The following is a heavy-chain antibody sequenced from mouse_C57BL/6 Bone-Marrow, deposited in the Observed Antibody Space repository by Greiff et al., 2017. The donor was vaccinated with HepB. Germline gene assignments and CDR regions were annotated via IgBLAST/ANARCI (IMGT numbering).Heavy chain of an antibody. CDR1: GYTFTSYW. CDR2: IYPGSGST. D-gene: IGHD2-2*01. CDR3: ARGWLRRRTWFAY. J-gene: IGHJ3*01. V-gene: IGHV1-55*01. Sequence: QVQLQQPGAELVKPGASVKMSCKASGYTFTSYWITWVKQRPGQGLEWIGDIYPGSGSTNYNEKFKSKATLTVDTSSCTAYMQLSSLTSEDSAVYYCARGWLRRRTWFAYWGQGTLVTVSA.